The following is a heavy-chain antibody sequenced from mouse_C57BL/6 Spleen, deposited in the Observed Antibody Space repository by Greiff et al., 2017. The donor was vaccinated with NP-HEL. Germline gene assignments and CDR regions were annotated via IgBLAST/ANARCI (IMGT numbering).Heavy chain of an antibody. CDR2: FYPGSGSI. Sequence: QVQLKQSGAELVKPGASVKLSCKASGYTFTEYTIHWVKQRSGQGLEWIGWFYPGSGSIKYNEKFKDKATLTADKSSSTVYMELSRLTSEDSAVYICARHEGQVRLRNYAMDYWGQGTSVTVSS. J-gene: IGHJ4*01. CDR3: ARHEGQVRLRNYAMDY. D-gene: IGHD3-2*02. CDR1: GYTFTEYT. V-gene: IGHV1-62-2*01.